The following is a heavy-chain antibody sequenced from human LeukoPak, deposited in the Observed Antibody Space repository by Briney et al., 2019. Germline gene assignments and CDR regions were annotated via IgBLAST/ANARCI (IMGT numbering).Heavy chain of an antibody. CDR1: GGSISSSTYY. Sequence: ETLSLTCTVSGGSISSSTYYWDWIRQPPGKGLEWTGSIYYSGSTYYSPSLKSRVTISVDTSKNQFSLRLSAVTAADTAVYYCARRDTAMVIDYWGQGTLVTVSS. CDR3: ARRDTAMVIDY. D-gene: IGHD5-18*01. V-gene: IGHV4-39*01. J-gene: IGHJ4*02. CDR2: IYYSGST.